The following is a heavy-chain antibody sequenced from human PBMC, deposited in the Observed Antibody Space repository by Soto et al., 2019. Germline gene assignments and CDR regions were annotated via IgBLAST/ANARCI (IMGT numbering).Heavy chain of an antibody. CDR1: GFTFSSYA. CDR3: ASRVVSVMT. J-gene: IGHJ4*02. Sequence: PGGSLRLSCAASGFTFSSYAMHWVRQAPGKGLEWVAVISYDGSNKYYADSVKGRFTISRDNSKNTLYLQMNSLRAEDTAVYYCASRVVSVMTWGQGTLVTVSS. D-gene: IGHD3-3*01. CDR2: ISYDGSNK. V-gene: IGHV3-30-3*01.